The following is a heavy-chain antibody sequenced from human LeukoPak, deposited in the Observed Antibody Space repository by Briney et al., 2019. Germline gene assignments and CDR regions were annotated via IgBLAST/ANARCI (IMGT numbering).Heavy chain of an antibody. CDR3: ARENYYGSGGYSP. CDR1: GGSFSGYY. Sequence: PSETLSLTCAVYGGSFSGYYWSWIRQPPGKGLEWIGEINHSGSTNYNPSLKSRVTISVDTSKNQFSLKLSSVTAADTAVYYCARENYYGSGGYSPWGQGTLVTVSS. V-gene: IGHV4-34*01. CDR2: INHSGST. J-gene: IGHJ5*02. D-gene: IGHD3-10*01.